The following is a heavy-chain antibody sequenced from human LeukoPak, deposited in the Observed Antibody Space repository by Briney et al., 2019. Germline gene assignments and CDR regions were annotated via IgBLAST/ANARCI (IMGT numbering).Heavy chain of an antibody. D-gene: IGHD6-19*01. CDR2: ISSSGSTI. J-gene: IGHJ4*02. Sequence: GGSLRLSCAASGFTFRDYYMSWIRQAPGKGLEWVSYISSSGSTIYYTDSVKGRFTISRDNAKNSLYLQMNGLTAEDTAVYYCARDYGSGWYVDYWGQGTLVTVSS. CDR3: ARDYGSGWYVDY. V-gene: IGHV3-11*04. CDR1: GFTFRDYY.